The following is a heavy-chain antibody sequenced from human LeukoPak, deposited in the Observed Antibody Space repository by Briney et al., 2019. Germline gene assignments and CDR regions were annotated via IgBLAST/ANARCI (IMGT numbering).Heavy chain of an antibody. J-gene: IGHJ6*02. CDR2: INPNSGGT. CDR3: AREPTNNNYYYYYGMDV. Sequence: ASVKVSCKASGYTFTGYYMHWVRQAPGQGLEWMGWINPNSGGTNYAQKFQGRVTMTRDTSISTAYMELSRLRSDGTAVYYCAREPTNNNYYYYYGMDVWGQGTTVTVSS. V-gene: IGHV1-2*02. D-gene: IGHD1/OR15-1a*01. CDR1: GYTFTGYY.